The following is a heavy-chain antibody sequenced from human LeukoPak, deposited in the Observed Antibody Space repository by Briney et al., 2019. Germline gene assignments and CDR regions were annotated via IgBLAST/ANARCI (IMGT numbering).Heavy chain of an antibody. CDR2: ISGSGGST. CDR3: AKGQTGEYQLLIYYYYYGMDV. D-gene: IGHD2-2*01. Sequence: LSLTCTVSGGSISSYYWSWIRQPPGKGLEWVSAISGSGGSTYYADSVKGRFTISRDNSKNTLYLQMNSLRAEDTAVYYCAKGQTGEYQLLIYYYYYGMDVWGQGTTVTVSS. CDR1: GGSISSYY. V-gene: IGHV3-23*01. J-gene: IGHJ6*02.